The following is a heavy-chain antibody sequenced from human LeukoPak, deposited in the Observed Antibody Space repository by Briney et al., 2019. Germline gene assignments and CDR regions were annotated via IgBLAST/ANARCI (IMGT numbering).Heavy chain of an antibody. V-gene: IGHV1-69*06. Sequence: ASVKVSCKASGGTFSSYAISRVRQAPGQGLERMGGIIPIFGTANYAQKFQGRVTITADKSTSTAYMELSSLRSEDTAVYYCARGGYSGWYPYYFDYWGQGTLVTVSS. J-gene: IGHJ4*02. CDR1: GGTFSSYA. CDR3: ARGGYSGWYPYYFDY. CDR2: IIPIFGTA. D-gene: IGHD6-19*01.